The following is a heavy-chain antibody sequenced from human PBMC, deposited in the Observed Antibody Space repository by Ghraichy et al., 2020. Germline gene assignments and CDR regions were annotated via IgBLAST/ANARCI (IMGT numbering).Heavy chain of an antibody. CDR1: GGAFVDYY. J-gene: IGHJ4*02. V-gene: IGHV4-34*01. Sequence: ETLSLTCAVYGGAFVDYYWSWIRQTPGKGLEWIGEITYGGAVNYNPSLKSRAVISMDTTRKQFFLKLTSVTAADAAVYFCARAPLFPPWMYDFWGQGTLVTVSS. D-gene: IGHD2-2*03. CDR2: ITYGGAV. CDR3: ARAPLFPPWMYDF.